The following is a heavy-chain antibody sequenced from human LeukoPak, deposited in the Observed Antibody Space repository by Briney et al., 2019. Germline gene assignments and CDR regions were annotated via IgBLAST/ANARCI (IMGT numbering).Heavy chain of an antibody. Sequence: PSETLSLTCTISGGSLKYYYWNWIRQSPGKGLEWIGYIYYTGSTKYNPSLESRVTISVDTSKNQFSLKLSSVTAADTAVYYCATETTRNAFDIWGQGTMVTVSS. CDR3: ATETTRNAFDI. J-gene: IGHJ3*02. D-gene: IGHD4-17*01. V-gene: IGHV4-59*01. CDR2: IYYTGST. CDR1: GGSLKYYY.